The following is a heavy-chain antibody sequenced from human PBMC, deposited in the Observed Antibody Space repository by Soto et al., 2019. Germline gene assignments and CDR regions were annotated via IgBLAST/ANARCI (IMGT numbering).Heavy chain of an antibody. D-gene: IGHD3-22*01. V-gene: IGHV1-46*03. Sequence: ASVKVSCKGSGGTFSSYTISWVRQAPGQGLEWMGIINPSGGSTSYAQKFQARVTMTRDTSTSTVYMEVSSLRSEDTAVYYCARTLYDSTGYYDYWGQGTQVTVSS. CDR3: ARTLYDSTGYYDY. J-gene: IGHJ4*02. CDR2: INPSGGST. CDR1: GGTFSSYT.